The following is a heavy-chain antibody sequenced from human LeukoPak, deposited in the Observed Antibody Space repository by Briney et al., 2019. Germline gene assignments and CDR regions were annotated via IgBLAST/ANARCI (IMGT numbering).Heavy chain of an antibody. Sequence: GGSLRLSCAASGFTFNNYAMSWVRQAPGKGLEWVSGISGSGGSTYYVDSVKGRFTISRDNAKNSLYLQMNSLRAEDTAVYYCARGGRHDAFDIWGQGTMVTVSS. CDR2: ISGSGGST. J-gene: IGHJ3*02. CDR3: ARGGRHDAFDI. CDR1: GFTFNNYA. V-gene: IGHV3-23*01.